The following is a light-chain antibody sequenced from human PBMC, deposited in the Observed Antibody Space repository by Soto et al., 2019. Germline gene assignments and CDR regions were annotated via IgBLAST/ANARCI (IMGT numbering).Light chain of an antibody. CDR3: GTRETRLGGWG. CDR1: TSNVGDNH. CDR2: DNS. J-gene: IGLJ3*02. Sequence: QSVLTQPPSVSAAPGQKVTISSSGNTSNVGDNHVSWYQQFPGTPPKLLIYDNSARPSVIPDRFSGTKSGTSATLGIAGLQTGDEADSYSGTRETRLGGWGFGGGTKLTVL. V-gene: IGLV1-51*01.